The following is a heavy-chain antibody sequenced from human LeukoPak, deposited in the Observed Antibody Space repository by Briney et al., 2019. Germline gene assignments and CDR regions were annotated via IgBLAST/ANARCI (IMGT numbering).Heavy chain of an antibody. Sequence: PGGSLRLSCAASGFSFSSYSMNWVRQAPGKGLEWVSYISHTGSTMSYADSVKGRFTISRDNARNSLYLQMNSLRAEDTAVYYCTTTDYWGQGTLVTVSS. CDR3: TTTDY. CDR1: GFSFSSYS. D-gene: IGHD1-26*01. CDR2: ISHTGSTM. V-gene: IGHV3-48*04. J-gene: IGHJ4*02.